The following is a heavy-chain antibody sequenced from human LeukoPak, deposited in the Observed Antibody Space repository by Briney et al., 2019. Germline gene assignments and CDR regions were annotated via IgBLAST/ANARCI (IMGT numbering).Heavy chain of an antibody. Sequence: SETLSLTCTVSGGSISSSSYYWGWIRQPPGKGLEWIGSIYYSGSTYYNPSLKSRVTISVDTSKNQFSLKLSSVTAADTAVCYCARRRAPPRKTKSHYFDYWGQGTLVTVSS. CDR3: ARRRAPPRKTKSHYFDY. CDR2: IYYSGST. D-gene: IGHD1/OR15-1a*01. CDR1: GGSISSSSYY. J-gene: IGHJ4*02. V-gene: IGHV4-39*01.